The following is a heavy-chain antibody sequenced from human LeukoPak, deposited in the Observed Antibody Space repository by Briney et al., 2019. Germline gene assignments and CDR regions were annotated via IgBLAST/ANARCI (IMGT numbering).Heavy chain of an antibody. Sequence: SVKVSCKASVCTFSSYAVSWVRQAPGQGLEWMGRIIPIFGTANYAQKFQGRVTITTDESTSTAYMELSSLRSEDTAVYYCARTPSGRRPEGRYYYYYYYMDVWGKGTTVTVSS. CDR2: IIPIFGTA. J-gene: IGHJ6*03. CDR1: VCTFSSYA. V-gene: IGHV1-69*05. D-gene: IGHD1-26*01. CDR3: ARTPSGRRPEGRYYYYYYYMDV.